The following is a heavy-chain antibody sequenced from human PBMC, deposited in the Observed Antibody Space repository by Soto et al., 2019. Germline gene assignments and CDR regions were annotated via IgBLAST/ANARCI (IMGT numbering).Heavy chain of an antibody. CDR3: ATSYGSGYRAFDS. Sequence: QVQLVQSGAEVKRPGSSVKVSCKASGDTFSFYSINWVRQAPGLGLEWMGRVNPILSMSNYAQRFQGRVTMTADKSTSTGYMELSGLRSEDTAMYYCATSYGSGYRAFDSWGQGALVTVSS. V-gene: IGHV1-69*04. D-gene: IGHD3-10*01. CDR1: GDTFSFYS. J-gene: IGHJ4*02. CDR2: VNPILSMS.